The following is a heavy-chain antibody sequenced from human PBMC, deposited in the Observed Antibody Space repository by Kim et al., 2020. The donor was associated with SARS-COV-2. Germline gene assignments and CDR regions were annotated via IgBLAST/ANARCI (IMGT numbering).Heavy chain of an antibody. Sequence: GGSLRLSCAASGFSFGRDWMCWVRQAPGKGLEWVANIKKDGSEKWYADSVKGRFTISRDNAKNLLYLQMNSLRVEDTAVYYCARGGEAGPYWGQGTLVTV. CDR2: IKKDGSEK. CDR3: ARGGEAGPY. V-gene: IGHV3-7*01. J-gene: IGHJ4*02. CDR1: GFSFGRDW.